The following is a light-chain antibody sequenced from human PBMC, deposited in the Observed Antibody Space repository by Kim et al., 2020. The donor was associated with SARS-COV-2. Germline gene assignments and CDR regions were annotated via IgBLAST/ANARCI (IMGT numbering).Light chain of an antibody. Sequence: GDRVAVTCRTSQGIGNHLAWYQQKPGKAPKLLIFAASTLQSGVPSRFSGSGSGTEFTLTVSSLQPEDFAIYYCQQLNSYPWTFGQGTKVDIK. CDR2: AAS. CDR1: QGIGNH. J-gene: IGKJ1*01. CDR3: QQLNSYPWT. V-gene: IGKV1-9*01.